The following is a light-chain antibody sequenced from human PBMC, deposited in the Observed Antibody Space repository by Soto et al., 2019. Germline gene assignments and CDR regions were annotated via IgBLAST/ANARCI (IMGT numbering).Light chain of an antibody. CDR3: LQYNNWPPLT. CDR1: QSVAGN. CDR2: GAS. V-gene: IGKV3-15*01. J-gene: IGKJ4*01. Sequence: EIVMTQSPATLSVSPGERATLSCRASQSVAGNLAWYQQKPGQAPRLLIYGASTRATGIPARFSGSESGTEFTLTISSLQSEDFAVYYCLQYNNWPPLTFGGGTKVEIK.